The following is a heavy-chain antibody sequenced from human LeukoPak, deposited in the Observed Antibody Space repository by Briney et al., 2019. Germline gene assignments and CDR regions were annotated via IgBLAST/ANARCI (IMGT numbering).Heavy chain of an antibody. D-gene: IGHD6-19*01. V-gene: IGHV3-23*01. CDR1: GFTFSSYA. CDR2: ISGSGGST. J-gene: IGHJ4*02. Sequence: GGSLRLSCAASGFTFSSYAMSWVRQAPGKGLEWVSAISGSGGSTYYADSVKGRFTISRDNSKNTPYLQMNSLRAEDTAVYYCAKFFSPGSGWFDYWGQGTLVTVSS. CDR3: AKFFSPGSGWFDY.